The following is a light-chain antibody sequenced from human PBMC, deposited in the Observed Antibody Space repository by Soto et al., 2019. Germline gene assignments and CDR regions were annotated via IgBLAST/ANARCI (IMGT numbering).Light chain of an antibody. CDR2: DVS. V-gene: IGLV2-14*03. CDR3: SSYTSSITVV. CDR1: SSDVGGYNY. J-gene: IGLJ2*01. Sequence: QSALTQPASVSGSPGQSITISCTGTSSDVGGYNYVSWHQQHPGKVPKLMIYDVSHRPSGVSNRVSGSKSGNTASLTISGLQAEDEADYYFSSYTSSITVVFGGGTKLTVL.